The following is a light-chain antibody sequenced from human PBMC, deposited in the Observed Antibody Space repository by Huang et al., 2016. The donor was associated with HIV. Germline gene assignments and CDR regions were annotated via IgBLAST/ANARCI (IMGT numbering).Light chain of an antibody. J-gene: IGKJ4*01. CDR3: QQSYSSLLS. CDR1: QTITTY. Sequence: DIQMTQSPSSMSASVGDRVIMTCRASQTITTYLNWYQQRPCKSPKLLIYDASSLQSGVPSRFSGSGSWTDCTLTISSLQPEDFATYYCQQSYSSLLSFGGGTKVAIK. V-gene: IGKV1-39*01. CDR2: DAS.